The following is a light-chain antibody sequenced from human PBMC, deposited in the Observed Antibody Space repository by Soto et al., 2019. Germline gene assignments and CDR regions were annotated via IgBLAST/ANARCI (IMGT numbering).Light chain of an antibody. CDR1: QTVNSR. Sequence: EIVLTHSPATLSSSPGERATLSCRASQTVNSRLAWYQHKPGQAPRLLIYHTSNRATGIPARFSGWGSGTEFTLTISSLQSEDFTVYYCQQYNKWPLTFGQGTKVDI. CDR2: HTS. CDR3: QQYNKWPLT. J-gene: IGKJ1*01. V-gene: IGKV3D-15*01.